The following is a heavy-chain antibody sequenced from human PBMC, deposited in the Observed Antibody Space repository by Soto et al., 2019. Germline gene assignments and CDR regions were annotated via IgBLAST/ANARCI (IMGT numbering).Heavy chain of an antibody. CDR2: MNPNTGNT. Sequence: QVQLVQSGAEVKKPGASVKVSCKASGYTFTNFDIHWVRQASGQGLEWMGWMNPNTGNTDYAQKFQGRVTMTRDTSITTADMELSSLRSEDTAVYYCARLTMIRGVTFDYWGQGALVTVSS. CDR3: ARLTMIRGVTFDY. D-gene: IGHD3-10*01. J-gene: IGHJ4*02. V-gene: IGHV1-8*01. CDR1: GYTFTNFD.